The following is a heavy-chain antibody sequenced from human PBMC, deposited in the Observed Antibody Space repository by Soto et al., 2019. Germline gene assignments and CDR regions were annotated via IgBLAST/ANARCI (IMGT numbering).Heavy chain of an antibody. CDR2: IYYSGST. D-gene: IGHD2-15*01. CDR1: GGSISGYY. Sequence: SETLSLTCTVSGGSISGYYWSWIRQPPEKGLERIGNIYYSGSTDYNPSLKSRVTISVDTSKNQFSLKLSSVTAADTALYYCARVPQYCSGGTCSRIFDYWGQGTLVTVSS. V-gene: IGHV4-59*01. CDR3: ARVPQYCSGGTCSRIFDY. J-gene: IGHJ4*02.